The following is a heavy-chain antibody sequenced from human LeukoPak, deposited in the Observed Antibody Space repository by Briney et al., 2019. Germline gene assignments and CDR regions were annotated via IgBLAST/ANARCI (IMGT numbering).Heavy chain of an antibody. CDR1: GYSISSGYY. Sequence: SETLSLTCTVSGYSISSGYYWGWIRQPPGKGLEWIGSIYHSGSTYYNPSLKSRVTISVDTSKNQFSLKLSSVTAADTAVSFCARLAYYLDSSGYYLYYFDNWGQGTPVTVSS. CDR2: IYHSGST. V-gene: IGHV4-38-2*02. CDR3: ARLAYYLDSSGYYLYYFDN. D-gene: IGHD3-22*01. J-gene: IGHJ4*02.